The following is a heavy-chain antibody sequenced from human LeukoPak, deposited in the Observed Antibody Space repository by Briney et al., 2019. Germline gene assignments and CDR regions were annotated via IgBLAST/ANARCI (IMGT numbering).Heavy chain of an antibody. Sequence: PSETLSLTCTVSGGSISSYYWSWIRQPAGKGLEWIGRIYTSGSTNYNPSLKSRVTISVDRSKNQFSLKLSSVTAADTAVYYCARMGIQLLLYYYYYMDVWGKGTTVTVSS. CDR2: IYTSGST. CDR3: ARMGIQLLLYYYYYMDV. CDR1: GGSISSYY. V-gene: IGHV4-4*07. D-gene: IGHD2-2*01. J-gene: IGHJ6*03.